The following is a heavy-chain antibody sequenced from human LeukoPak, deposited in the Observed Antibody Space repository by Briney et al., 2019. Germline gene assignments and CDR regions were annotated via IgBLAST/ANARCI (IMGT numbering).Heavy chain of an antibody. CDR2: ISGSGGST. CDR3: ARDCLQTYYYDSSGYCFDY. D-gene: IGHD3-22*01. J-gene: IGHJ4*02. CDR1: GFTFSSYA. Sequence: GGSLRLSCAAAGFTFSSYAMSWVRQAPGKGLGWVSAISGSGGSTYYADSVKGRFTISRDNAKNSLYLQMNSLRAEDTAVYYCARDCLQTYYYDSSGYCFDYWGQGTLVTVSS. V-gene: IGHV3-23*01.